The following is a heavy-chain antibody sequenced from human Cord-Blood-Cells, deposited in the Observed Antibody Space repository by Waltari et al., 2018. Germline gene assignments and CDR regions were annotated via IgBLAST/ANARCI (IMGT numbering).Heavy chain of an antibody. D-gene: IGHD3-10*01. CDR2: IYYSGST. J-gene: IGHJ4*02. V-gene: IGHV4-39*07. CDR3: ASHEHYYGSGSYYNYFDY. CDR1: GGSISSSSYY. Sequence: QLQLQESGPGLVKPSATLSLTCTVTGGSISSSSYYWGWIRHPPGKGLEWIGSIYYSGSTYYNPSLKSRVTISVDTSKNQFSLKLSSVTAADTAVYYCASHEHYYGSGSYYNYFDYWGQGTLVTVSS.